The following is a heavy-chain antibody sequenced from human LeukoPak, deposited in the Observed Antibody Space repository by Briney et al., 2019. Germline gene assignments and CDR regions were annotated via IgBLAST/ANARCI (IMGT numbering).Heavy chain of an antibody. CDR2: ISAYNGNT. CDR1: GYTFTSYD. V-gene: IGHV1-18*01. CDR3: ARDRKGVGATYYYYGMDV. D-gene: IGHD1-26*01. J-gene: IGHJ6*02. Sequence: ASVKVSCKASGYTFTSYDINWVRQATGQGLEWMGWISAYNGNTNYAQKLQGRVTMTTDTSTSTAYMELRSLRSDDTAVYYCARDRKGVGATYYYYGMDVWGQGTTVTVSS.